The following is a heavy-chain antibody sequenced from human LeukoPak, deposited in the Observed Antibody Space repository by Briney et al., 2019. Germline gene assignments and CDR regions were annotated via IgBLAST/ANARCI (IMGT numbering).Heavy chain of an antibody. V-gene: IGHV3-21*01. D-gene: IGHD6-19*01. CDR3: ARDNIAVAGATDY. CDR1: GFTFSSYS. CDR2: ISSSSSYI. Sequence: GGSLRLSCAASGFTFSSYSMNWVRQAPGKGLEWVSSISSSSSYIYYADSVKGRFTISRDNAKNSLYLLMNSLRAEDTAVYYCARDNIAVAGATDYWGQGTLVTVSS. J-gene: IGHJ4*02.